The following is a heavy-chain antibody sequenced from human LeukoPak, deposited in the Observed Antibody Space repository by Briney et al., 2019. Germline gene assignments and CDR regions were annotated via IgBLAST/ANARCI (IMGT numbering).Heavy chain of an antibody. V-gene: IGHV1-18*01. J-gene: IGHJ4*02. CDR2: ISAYNGNT. CDR3: ARVQYYDFWSGYYDN. CDR1: GYTFTSYG. D-gene: IGHD3-3*01. Sequence: GASVKVSCKASGYTFTSYGISWVRQAPGQGLEWVRWISAYNGNTNYAQKLQGRVTMTTDTSTSTAYMELRSLRSDDTAVYYCARVQYYDFWSGYYDNWGQGTLVTVSS.